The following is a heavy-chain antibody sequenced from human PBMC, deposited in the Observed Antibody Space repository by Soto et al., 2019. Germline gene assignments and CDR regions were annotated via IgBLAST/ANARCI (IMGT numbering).Heavy chain of an antibody. CDR2: INPSGGST. Sequence: ASVKFSCKASGYTFTSYYMHWVRQAPGQGLEWMGIINPSGGSTSYAQKFQGRVTMTRDTSTSTVYMELSSLRSEDTAVYYCARDLRVAGFDYWGQGTLVTVSS. CDR3: ARDLRVAGFDY. J-gene: IGHJ4*02. V-gene: IGHV1-46*01. CDR1: GYTFTSYY. D-gene: IGHD6-19*01.